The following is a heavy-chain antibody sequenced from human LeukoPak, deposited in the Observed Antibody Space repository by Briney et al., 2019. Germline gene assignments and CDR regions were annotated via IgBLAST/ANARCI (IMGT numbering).Heavy chain of an antibody. D-gene: IGHD5-24*01. CDR3: ARARREMVDY. V-gene: IGHV4-38-2*02. Sequence: SETLSLTCTVSGYSISSGYYWGWIRQPPGKGLGWIGSIYHSGSTYYNPSLKSRVTISVDTSKNQFSLKLSSVTAADTAVYYCARARREMVDYWGQGTLVTVSS. CDR1: GYSISSGYY. CDR2: IYHSGST. J-gene: IGHJ4*02.